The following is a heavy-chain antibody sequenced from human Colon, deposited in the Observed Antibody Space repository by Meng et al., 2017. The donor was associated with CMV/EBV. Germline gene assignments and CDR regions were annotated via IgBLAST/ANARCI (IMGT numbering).Heavy chain of an antibody. J-gene: IGHJ5*02. CDR3: ASWVGRGVINVRRGFDP. CDR1: TFTGYY. V-gene: IGHV1-2*02. D-gene: IGHD3-10*01. Sequence: TFTGYYTRWVRQAPGQGLEWMGWINPNSGGTNYAQTFQGRVTMTRDTSISTAYMELSRLRSDATAEYYRASWVGRGVINVRRGFDPWGQGTLVTVFS. CDR2: INPNSGGT.